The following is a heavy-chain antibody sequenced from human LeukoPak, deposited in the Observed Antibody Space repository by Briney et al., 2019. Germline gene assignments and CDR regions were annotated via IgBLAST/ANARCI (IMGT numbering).Heavy chain of an antibody. CDR3: ARDSLLPSAMGYYYMDV. D-gene: IGHD2-2*01. V-gene: IGHV4-61*02. J-gene: IGHJ6*03. CDR2: VYTSGST. CDR1: GGSISSGSYY. Sequence: PSQTLTLTCTVSGGSISSGSYYWRWIRQPAGKGLEWIGRVYTSGSTNHNPPLKSRVTISVDTSKNQLSLKLSSVTAADTALYYCARDSLLPSAMGYYYMDVWGKGTTVTVSS.